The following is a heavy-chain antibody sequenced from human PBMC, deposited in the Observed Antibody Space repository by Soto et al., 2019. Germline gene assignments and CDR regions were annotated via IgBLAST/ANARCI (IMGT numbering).Heavy chain of an antibody. CDR2: ISSSLGHT. D-gene: IGHD1-1*01. J-gene: IGHJ4*02. CDR3: AANWNFRLNF. Sequence: GGSLRLSCAGSGFDFSDFHISWVRQAPGKGLEWISYISSSLGHTDYADSVKGRFTISRDNAKSSVFLEMSDLRSDDTAVYYCAANWNFRLNFWGQGTLVTVSS. CDR1: GFDFSDFH. V-gene: IGHV3-11*03.